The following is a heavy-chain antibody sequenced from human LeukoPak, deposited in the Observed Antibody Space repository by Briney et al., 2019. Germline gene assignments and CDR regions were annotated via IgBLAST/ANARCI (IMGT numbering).Heavy chain of an antibody. J-gene: IGHJ5*02. CDR3: ARVGDQDYYDSSGYSLGNWFDP. CDR1: GGSFSGYY. D-gene: IGHD3-22*01. CDR2: INHSGST. V-gene: IGHV4-34*01. Sequence: PSETLSLTCAVYGGSFSGYYWSWIRQPPGKGLEWIGEINHSGSTNYNPSLKSRVTISVDTSKNQFSLKLSSVTAADTAVHYCARVGDQDYYDSSGYSLGNWFDPWGQGTLVTVSS.